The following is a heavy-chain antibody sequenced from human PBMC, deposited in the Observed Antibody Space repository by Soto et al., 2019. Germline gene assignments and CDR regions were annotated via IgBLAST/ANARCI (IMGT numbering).Heavy chain of an antibody. CDR3: AKASSITMIVVVPSPVDY. D-gene: IGHD3-22*01. V-gene: IGHV3-23*01. Sequence: TEGSLRLSCAASGFTFSSYAMSWVRPAPGKGLEWVSAISGSGGSTYYADSVEGRFTISRDNSKNTLYLQMNSLRAEDTAVYYCAKASSITMIVVVPSPVDYLGQGTLVTVSS. CDR1: GFTFSSYA. CDR2: ISGSGGST. J-gene: IGHJ4*02.